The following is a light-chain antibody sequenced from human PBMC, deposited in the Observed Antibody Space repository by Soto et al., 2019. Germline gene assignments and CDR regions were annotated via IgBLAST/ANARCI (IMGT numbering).Light chain of an antibody. J-gene: IGLJ2*01. CDR3: QVWETRSDHPVV. Sequence: SYELTQPPSVSVTPGQTATINCGGNNIESKGVHWYQQRPGQAPVLVLSAEGDRPSGIHERFSASKSGNTATLTFSRVEAGDEADYYCQVWETRSDHPVVFGGGTQLTVL. CDR2: AEG. CDR1: NIESKG. V-gene: IGLV3-21*02.